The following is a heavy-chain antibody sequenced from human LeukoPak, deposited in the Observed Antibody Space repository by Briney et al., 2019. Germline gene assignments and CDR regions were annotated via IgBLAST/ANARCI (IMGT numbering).Heavy chain of an antibody. D-gene: IGHD1-1*01. CDR1: GYTFSSYG. CDR3: ATDPTTAGTTRFDY. J-gene: IGHJ4*02. Sequence: ASVKVSCKASGYTFSSYGMSWVRQAPGQGLEWMGWINPRSGGTNYAQKFQGRVTMTRDTSISTAYMELSRLTSDDTAVYYCATDPTTAGTTRFDYWGQGTLVTVSS. V-gene: IGHV1-2*02. CDR2: INPRSGGT.